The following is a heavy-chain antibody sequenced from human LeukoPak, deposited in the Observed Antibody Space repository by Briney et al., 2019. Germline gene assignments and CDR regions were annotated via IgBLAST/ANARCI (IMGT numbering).Heavy chain of an antibody. D-gene: IGHD1-26*01. Sequence: GGSLRLSCAASGFPFSRYWLSWVRQAPGKGLEWVANIKQDGSEKYYVDSVKGRFTISRDNAKNSLYLQMNSLRVEDTAVYYCARGWELDPWGQGTLVTVSS. V-gene: IGHV3-7*05. CDR1: GFPFSRYW. CDR2: IKQDGSEK. CDR3: ARGWELDP. J-gene: IGHJ5*02.